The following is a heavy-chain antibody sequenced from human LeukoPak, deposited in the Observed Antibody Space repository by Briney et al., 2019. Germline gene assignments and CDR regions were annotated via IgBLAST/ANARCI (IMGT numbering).Heavy chain of an antibody. Sequence: SETLSLTSSVSGDSISRSSYWWGWIRQPPGKGLDWIGTINYIGSTYYNPSLKSRVTISIDTPKNQFSLKLSPVTAADTAVYYCARVGIYCSSTNCFLANFDYWGQGTLVTVSS. CDR2: INYIGST. V-gene: IGHV4-39*01. CDR3: ARVGIYCSSTNCFLANFDY. D-gene: IGHD2-2*01. CDR1: GDSISRSSYW. J-gene: IGHJ4*02.